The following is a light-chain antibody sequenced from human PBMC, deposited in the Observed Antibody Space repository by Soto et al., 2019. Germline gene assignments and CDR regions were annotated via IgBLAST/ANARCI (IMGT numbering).Light chain of an antibody. CDR2: KAS. V-gene: IGKV1-5*03. J-gene: IGKJ2*01. Sequence: DIQMTQSPSTLSASVGDRVTITCRASQSIITDLAWYQQKPGKAPNLLIYKASTSVSGGLSRFSGSGSGTEFTLTISSLQPDDFATYFCQQYNSYPYTFGQGTKLEIK. CDR1: QSIITD. CDR3: QQYNSYPYT.